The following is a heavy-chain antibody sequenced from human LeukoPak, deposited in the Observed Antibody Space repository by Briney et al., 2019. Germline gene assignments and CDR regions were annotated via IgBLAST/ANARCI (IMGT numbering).Heavy chain of an antibody. D-gene: IGHD2-2*01. J-gene: IGHJ6*03. CDR3: ARGLGYCSSTSCKRYYYYMDV. Sequence: SETLSLTCAVYGGSFSGYYWSWIRQPPGKGLEWIGEINHSGSTNYNPSLKSRVTISVDTSKNQFSLKLSSVTAADTAVYYCARGLGYCSSTSCKRYYYYMDVWGKGTTVIVSS. V-gene: IGHV4-34*01. CDR2: INHSGST. CDR1: GGSFSGYY.